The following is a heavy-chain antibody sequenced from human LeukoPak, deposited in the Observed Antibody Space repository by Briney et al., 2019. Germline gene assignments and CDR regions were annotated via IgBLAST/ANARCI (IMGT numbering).Heavy chain of an antibody. V-gene: IGHV3-30*18. CDR1: GFTFSSNA. D-gene: IGHD5-18*01. CDR3: AKDQGIQLGIDY. CDR2: ISYDGGDK. Sequence: PGRSLRLSSAASGFTFSSNAMHWVRQAPGKGLEWVAIISYDGGDKYYADSVKGRFTISRDNSKNTLDLQMNNLRTEDTAVYYCAKDQGIQLGIDYWGQGSLVTVSS. J-gene: IGHJ4*02.